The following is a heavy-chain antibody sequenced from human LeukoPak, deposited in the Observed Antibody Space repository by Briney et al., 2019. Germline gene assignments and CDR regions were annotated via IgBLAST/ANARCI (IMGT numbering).Heavy chain of an antibody. J-gene: IGHJ5*02. CDR2: INHSGST. D-gene: IGHD2-15*01. CDR3: ARDQDCSGGSCYPLNWFDP. V-gene: IGHV4-34*01. Sequence: PSETLSLTCAVYGGSFSGYYWSWIRQPPGKGLEWIGEINHSGSTNYNPSLKSRVTISVDTSKNQFSLKLSSVTAADTAVYYCARDQDCSGGSCYPLNWFDPWGQGTLVTVSS. CDR1: GGSFSGYY.